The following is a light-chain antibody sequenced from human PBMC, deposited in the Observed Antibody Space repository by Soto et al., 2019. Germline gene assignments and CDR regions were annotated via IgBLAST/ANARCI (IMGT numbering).Light chain of an antibody. CDR2: DAF. CDR3: QHRSNWLGT. Sequence: EIVLTQSPATLSLSPGERATLSCRASQSVGNLLAWYQQKPGQAPRLLIYDAFNRATGIPIRFSGSGSGIDFTLTISSLEPEDFAVYYCQHRSNWLGTFGPGTKVDIK. J-gene: IGKJ3*01. CDR1: QSVGNL. V-gene: IGKV3-11*01.